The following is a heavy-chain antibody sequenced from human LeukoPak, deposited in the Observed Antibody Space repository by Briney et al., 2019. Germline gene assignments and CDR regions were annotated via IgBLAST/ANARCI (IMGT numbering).Heavy chain of an antibody. CDR1: GYSITSGYY. D-gene: IGHD6-13*01. V-gene: IGHV4-38-2*02. Sequence: PSETLSLTCTVSGYSITSGYYWGWIRQPPGKGLEWIGSIYHSGSTNYNPSLKSRVTISVDTSKNQFSLKLSSVTAADTAVYYCARPLYSSSWSSGNWFDPWGQGTLVTVSS. J-gene: IGHJ5*02. CDR3: ARPLYSSSWSSGNWFDP. CDR2: IYHSGST.